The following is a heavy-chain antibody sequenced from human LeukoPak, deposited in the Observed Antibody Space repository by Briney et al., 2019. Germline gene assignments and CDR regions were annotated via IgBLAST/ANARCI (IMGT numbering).Heavy chain of an antibody. Sequence: GGSLRLSCAASGFTFSSSAMSWVRQAPGKGLQWVSSISGSGDRTYYADSVKGRFTISRDNSKNTLYLQMNSLRAEDTAVYYCAKDSYDTSIWGQGTLVTVSA. D-gene: IGHD3-22*01. CDR3: AKDSYDTSI. J-gene: IGHJ4*02. CDR1: GFTFSSSA. CDR2: ISGSGDRT. V-gene: IGHV3-23*01.